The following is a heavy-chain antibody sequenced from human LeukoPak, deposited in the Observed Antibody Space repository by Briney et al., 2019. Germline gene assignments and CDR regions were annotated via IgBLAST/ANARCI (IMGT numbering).Heavy chain of an antibody. V-gene: IGHV1-69*04. CDR3: ATGAVAGTNWFDP. D-gene: IGHD6-19*01. CDR2: IIPILGIA. J-gene: IGHJ5*02. Sequence: GASVKVSCKASGGTFSSYGISWVRQAPGQGLEWMGRIIPILGIANYAQKFQGRVTITADKSTSTAYMELSSLRSEDTAVYYCATGAVAGTNWFDPWGQGALVTVSS. CDR1: GGTFSSYG.